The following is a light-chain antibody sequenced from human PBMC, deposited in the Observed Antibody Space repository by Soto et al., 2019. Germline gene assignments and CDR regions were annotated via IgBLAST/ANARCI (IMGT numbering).Light chain of an antibody. CDR2: AAS. CDR1: QDIRND. Sequence: AIQMTQSPSSLSASVGDRVTITCRASQDIRNDLGWYQQKPGKTPKLLIFAASSLQSGVPSRFSVSGSGTDFTLTISSLQPEDFATYYCLQDFNYPWTFGQGTQVQIE. CDR3: LQDFNYPWT. J-gene: IGKJ1*01. V-gene: IGKV1-6*01.